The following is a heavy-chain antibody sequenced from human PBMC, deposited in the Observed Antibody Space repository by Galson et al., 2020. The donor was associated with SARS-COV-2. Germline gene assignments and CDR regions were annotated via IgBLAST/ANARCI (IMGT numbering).Heavy chain of an antibody. V-gene: IGHV4-30-4*01. CDR1: DASISSAGYY. Sequence: SETLSLTCTVSDASISSAGYYWSWIRQPPGKGLAWIGYIRYDDITYYNPSLKSRVIISINTSKNQFSLKLTSVTAADTAMYYCARDNSGYALLDYWGQGTPVTVSS. D-gene: IGHD5-12*01. J-gene: IGHJ4*02. CDR2: IRYDDIT. CDR3: ARDNSGYALLDY.